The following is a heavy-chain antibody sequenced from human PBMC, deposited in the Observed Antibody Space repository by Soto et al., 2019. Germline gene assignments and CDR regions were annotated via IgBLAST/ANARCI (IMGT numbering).Heavy chain of an antibody. CDR1: GFTFSSYA. J-gene: IGHJ6*02. D-gene: IGHD5-18*01. CDR3: GRGETPMYEPYSYSGRDV. V-gene: IGHV3-30-3*01. Sequence: GGSLRLSCAASGFTFSSYAMHWVRQAPGKGLEWVAVISYDGSNKYYADSVKGRFTISRDNSKNTLYLQMNSLRAEDTAVYYWGRGETPMYEPYSYSGRDVGGQGTTVTVP. CDR2: ISYDGSNK.